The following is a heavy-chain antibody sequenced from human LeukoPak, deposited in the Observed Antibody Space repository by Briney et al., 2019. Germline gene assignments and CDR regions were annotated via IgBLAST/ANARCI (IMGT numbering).Heavy chain of an antibody. CDR1: GFTFSSYS. D-gene: IGHD5-18*01. CDR2: ISSSSSYI. CDR3: ARGDLKDTAMVTSAPDY. Sequence: PGGSLRLSCAASGFTFSSYSMNWVRQAPGKGLEWVSSISSSSSYIYYADSVKGRFTISRDNAKNSLYLQMNSLRAEDTAVYYCARGDLKDTAMVTSAPDYWGQGTLVTVSS. J-gene: IGHJ4*02. V-gene: IGHV3-21*01.